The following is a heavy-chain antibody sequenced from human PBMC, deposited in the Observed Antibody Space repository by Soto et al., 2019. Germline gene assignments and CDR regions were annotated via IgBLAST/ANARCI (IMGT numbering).Heavy chain of an antibody. CDR2: INHSGST. J-gene: IGHJ4*02. CDR3: ARPPVDYGSGSYALDY. D-gene: IGHD3-10*01. CDR1: GRSFSGYY. V-gene: IGHV4-34*01. Sequence: SETLSLTCAVYGRSFSGYYWSWIRQPPGKGLEWIGEINHSGSTNYNPSLKSRVTISVDTSKNQFSLKLSSVTAADTAVYYCARPPVDYGSGSYALDYWGQGTLVTVS.